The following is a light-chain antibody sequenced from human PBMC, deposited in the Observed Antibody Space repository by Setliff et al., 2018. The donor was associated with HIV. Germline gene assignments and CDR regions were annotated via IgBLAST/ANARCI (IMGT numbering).Light chain of an antibody. CDR2: DVK. V-gene: IGLV2-23*02. Sequence: QSVLTQPASVSGSPGQSITLSCTGTSSDVGGYNYVSWYQQHPDKAPKLTIYDVKNRPSGVSDRFSGSKSGNTASLTISGLQAEDEADYYCCSYAGSGPVFGAGTKVTVL. CDR3: CSYAGSGPV. CDR1: SSDVGGYNY. J-gene: IGLJ1*01.